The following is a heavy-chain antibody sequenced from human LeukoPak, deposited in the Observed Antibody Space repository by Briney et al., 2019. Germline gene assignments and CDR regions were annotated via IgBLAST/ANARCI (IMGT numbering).Heavy chain of an antibody. CDR1: GFTFNTYT. J-gene: IGHJ4*02. V-gene: IGHV3-21*01. CDR2: ISSSSVYI. D-gene: IGHD2-15*01. CDR3: AMDPGYCSGGSCSDLGLDY. Sequence: GGSLRLSCAASGFTFNTYTMNWVRQAPGKGLEWVSSISSSSVYIYYADSVKGQFTISRDNSKNTLYLQMNSLRAEDTAVYYCAMDPGYCSGGSCSDLGLDYWGQGTLVTVSS.